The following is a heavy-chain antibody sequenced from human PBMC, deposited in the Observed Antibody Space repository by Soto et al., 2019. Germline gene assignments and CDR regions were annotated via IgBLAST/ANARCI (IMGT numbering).Heavy chain of an antibody. J-gene: IGHJ4*02. D-gene: IGHD1-26*01. CDR3: AKDRQGSYFDY. V-gene: IGHV3-23*01. CDR2: ISGSGVST. Sequence: EVQLLESGGGLVQPGGSLRLSCAASGFTFSSYAMNWVRQAPGKGLEWVSTISGSGVSTYYADSVKGRFTISRDNSKNTLYLQMNSRRAEDTAIYYCAKDRQGSYFDYWGQGTLVTVSS. CDR1: GFTFSSYA.